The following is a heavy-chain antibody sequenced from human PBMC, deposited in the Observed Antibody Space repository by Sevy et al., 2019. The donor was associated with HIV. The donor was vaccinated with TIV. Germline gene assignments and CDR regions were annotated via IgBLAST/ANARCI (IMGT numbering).Heavy chain of an antibody. V-gene: IGHV3-7*01. CDR3: ARGRQNYDTKTDYYYYGMDV. Sequence: GGSLRLSCAASGFTFSSYWMSWVRQAPGKGLEWVANIKQDGSEKYYVDSVKGRFTISRDNAKNSRYLQRNSLRAEDTAVYYCARGRQNYDTKTDYYYYGMDVWGQGTTVTVSS. CDR2: IKQDGSEK. J-gene: IGHJ6*02. D-gene: IGHD3-3*01. CDR1: GFTFSSYW.